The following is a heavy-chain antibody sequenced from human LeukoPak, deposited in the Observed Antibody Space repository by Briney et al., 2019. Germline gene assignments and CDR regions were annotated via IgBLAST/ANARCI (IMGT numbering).Heavy chain of an antibody. D-gene: IGHD1-1*01. CDR2: IIPIFGTA. V-gene: IGHV1-69*06. CDR1: GGTFSSYA. CDR3: ARGGTGRPDFDY. J-gene: IGHJ4*02. Sequence: SVKVSCKASGGTFSSYAISWVRQAPGQGLEWMGGIIPIFGTANYAQKFQGRVTVTADKSTSTAYMELSSLRSEDTAVYYCARGGTGRPDFDYWGQGTLVTVSS.